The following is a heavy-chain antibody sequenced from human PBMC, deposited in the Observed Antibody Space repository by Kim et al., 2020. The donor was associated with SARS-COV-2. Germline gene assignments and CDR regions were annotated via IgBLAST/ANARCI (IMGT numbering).Heavy chain of an antibody. CDR3: ARGLGGI. J-gene: IGHJ4*02. Sequence: QSGSTNYNPSLKSRVTISVDTSKNQFSLKLSSVTAADTAVYYCARGLGGIWGQGTLVTVSS. V-gene: IGHV4-34*01. CDR2: QSGST. D-gene: IGHD1-26*01.